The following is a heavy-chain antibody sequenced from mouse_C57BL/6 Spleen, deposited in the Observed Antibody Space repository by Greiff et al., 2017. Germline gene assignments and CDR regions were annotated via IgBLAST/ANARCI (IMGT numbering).Heavy chain of an antibody. V-gene: IGHV5-16*01. D-gene: IGHD2-1*01. CDR3: AREGGNYDYYAMDY. CDR1: GFTFSDYY. Sequence: EVKLVESEGGLVQPGSSMKLSCTASGFTFSDYYMAWVRQVPEKGLEWVANINYDGSSTYYLDSLKSRFIISRDNAKNILYLQMSSLKSEDTATYYCAREGGNYDYYAMDYWGQGTSVTVSS. J-gene: IGHJ4*01. CDR2: INYDGSST.